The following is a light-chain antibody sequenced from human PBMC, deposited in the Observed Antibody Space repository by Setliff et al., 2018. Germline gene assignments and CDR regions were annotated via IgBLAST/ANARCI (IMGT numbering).Light chain of an antibody. CDR1: SSDVGYYNY. CDR3: SSYTGSDTIV. J-gene: IGLJ1*01. Sequence: QSALTQPASVSGSPGQSITISCTGTSSDVGYYNYVSWYQQHPGKAPKVLIYEVTNRPSGVSDRFSGSKSGNTASLSISGLQAEDEADYYCSSYTGSDTIVFGTGTKVTVL. V-gene: IGLV2-14*03. CDR2: EVT.